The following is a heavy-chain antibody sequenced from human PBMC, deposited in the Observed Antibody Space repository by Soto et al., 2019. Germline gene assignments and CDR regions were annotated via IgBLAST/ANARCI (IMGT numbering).Heavy chain of an antibody. D-gene: IGHD3-22*01. CDR3: AATPWYYYDSSGYYPRPGGYYYYYGMDV. CDR1: GLTFTSSS. J-gene: IGHJ6*02. Sequence: SVNVSCNASGLTFTSSSVQWVRQARGQRLEWIGWIVVGSGNTNYAQKFQERVTITRDMSTSTAYMELSSLRSEDTAVYYCAATPWYYYDSSGYYPRPGGYYYYYGMDVWGQGTTVTVS. CDR2: IVVGSGNT. V-gene: IGHV1-58*01.